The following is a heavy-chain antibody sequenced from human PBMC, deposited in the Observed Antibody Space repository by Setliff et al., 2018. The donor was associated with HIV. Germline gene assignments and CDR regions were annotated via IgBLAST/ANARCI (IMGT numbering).Heavy chain of an antibody. D-gene: IGHD3-9*01. V-gene: IGHV1-18*01. CDR3: ARDRLTDWIFCRDNKCEDAFDV. CDR2: INAYNGNT. Sequence: ASVKVSCKASGYSFTTYGISWVRQATGQGLEWMGWINAYNGNTKDAQKLQGRVTTTTDTSTRTAYIELRSMRSHDTAMYYCARDRLTDWIFCRDNKCEDAFDVWGQGTMVTVSS. CDR1: GYSFTTYG. J-gene: IGHJ3*01.